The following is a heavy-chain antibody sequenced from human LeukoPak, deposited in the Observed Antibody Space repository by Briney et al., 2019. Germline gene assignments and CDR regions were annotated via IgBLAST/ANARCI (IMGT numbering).Heavy chain of an antibody. CDR3: ARVYQSAEYYFDY. Sequence: PSETLSLTCTVSGGSIDSYYWSWIWQPPGKGLEWIGYIYYTGSTEYHPSLKSRVTISLDTSKNQFSLKLTSVTAAGTAVYYCARVYQSAEYYFDYWGQGNLVSVSS. CDR1: GGSIDSYY. V-gene: IGHV4-59*01. CDR2: IYYTGST. D-gene: IGHD2-2*01. J-gene: IGHJ4*02.